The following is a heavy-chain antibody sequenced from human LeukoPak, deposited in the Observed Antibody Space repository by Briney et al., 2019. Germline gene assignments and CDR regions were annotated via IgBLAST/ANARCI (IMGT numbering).Heavy chain of an antibody. CDR2: IYYSGST. Sequence: SETLSLTCTVSGGSISSSSYYWGWLRQPPGKGLEWIVSIYYSGSTYYNPSLKSRITISVDTSKNQFSLKLSSVTAADTAVYYCARHGLITGYFDYWGQGTLVTVSS. CDR1: GGSISSSSYY. D-gene: IGHD1-14*01. V-gene: IGHV4-39*01. J-gene: IGHJ4*02. CDR3: ARHGLITGYFDY.